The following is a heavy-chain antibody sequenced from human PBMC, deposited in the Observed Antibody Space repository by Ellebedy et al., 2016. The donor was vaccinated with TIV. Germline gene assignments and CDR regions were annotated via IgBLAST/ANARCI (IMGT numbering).Heavy chain of an antibody. CDR3: ARDARFIDQQHNWFDP. D-gene: IGHD6-13*01. CDR2: ISSSGRTV. J-gene: IGHJ5*02. Sequence: GESLKISCAASGFTFSDYYMSWIRQAPGKGLEWVSYISSSGRTVYYADSVKGRFTISMDNAKNSLYLQMNSLRAEDTAVYYCARDARFIDQQHNWFDPWGQGTLVTVSS. V-gene: IGHV3-11*01. CDR1: GFTFSDYY.